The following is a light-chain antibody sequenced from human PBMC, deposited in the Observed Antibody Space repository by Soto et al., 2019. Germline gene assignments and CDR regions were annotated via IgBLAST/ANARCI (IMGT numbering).Light chain of an antibody. J-gene: IGKJ5*01. Sequence: ELGLTQYQRTLSFSPGERDTLSRRVSQSVSSSYLAWYQQKPGQAPRLLIYGASSRATGIPDRFSGSGSGTDFTLTISRLEPEDFAVYFCQQRSNLPPTFGQGTRLEIK. V-gene: IGKV3D-20*02. CDR2: GAS. CDR1: QSVSSSY. CDR3: QQRSNLPPT.